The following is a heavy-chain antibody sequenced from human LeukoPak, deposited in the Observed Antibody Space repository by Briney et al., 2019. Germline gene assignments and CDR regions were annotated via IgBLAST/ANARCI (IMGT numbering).Heavy chain of an antibody. J-gene: IGHJ4*02. Sequence: ASVKVSCKASGYTFTGYYMHWVRQAPGQGLEWMGWINPNSGGTNYAQKFQGRVTMTRDTSISKAYMELSRLISDDTAVYYCATLLGGGYCSGGSCRYYFDYWGQGTLVTVSS. CDR2: INPNSGGT. V-gene: IGHV1-2*02. D-gene: IGHD2-15*01. CDR3: ATLLGGGYCSGGSCRYYFDY. CDR1: GYTFTGYY.